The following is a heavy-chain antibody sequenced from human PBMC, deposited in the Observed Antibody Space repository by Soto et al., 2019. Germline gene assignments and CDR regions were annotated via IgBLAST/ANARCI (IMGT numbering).Heavy chain of an antibody. CDR2: ISYDGSNK. CDR1: GFTFSSYA. CDR3: ARDLGIAAAGTYYYYGMDV. V-gene: IGHV3-30-3*01. J-gene: IGHJ6*02. Sequence: QVQLVESGGGVVQPGRSLRLSCAASGFTFSSYAMHWVRQAPGKGLEWVAVISYDGSNKYYADSVKGRFTISRDNSKNXLXXQMNSLRAEDTAVYYCARDLGIAAAGTYYYYGMDVWGQGTTVTVSS. D-gene: IGHD6-13*01.